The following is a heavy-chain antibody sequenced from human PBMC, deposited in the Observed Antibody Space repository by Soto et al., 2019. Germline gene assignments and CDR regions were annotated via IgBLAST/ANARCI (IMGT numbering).Heavy chain of an antibody. Sequence: QVQLVQSGAEVKKPGSSVKVSCKASGGTFSSYAISWVRQAPGQGLEWMAGIIPIFGTANYAQKFQGRVTITADESTSTAYIELSSLRSEDTAVYYSASGITAPVRYYYGMDVWGQWTTVTLSS. CDR2: IIPIFGTA. V-gene: IGHV1-69*12. CDR3: ASGITAPVRYYYGMDV. CDR1: GGTFSSYA. J-gene: IGHJ6*02. D-gene: IGHD1-20*01.